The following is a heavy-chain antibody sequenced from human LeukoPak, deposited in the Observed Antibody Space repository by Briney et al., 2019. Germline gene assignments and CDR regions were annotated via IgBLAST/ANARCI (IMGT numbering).Heavy chain of an antibody. CDR2: ISASGGNT. CDR3: AKDRDYYGSGSYSYYFDY. D-gene: IGHD3-10*01. V-gene: IGHV3-23*01. CDR1: AFTFSGYV. Sequence: PGGSLRLFCAASAFTFSGYVMTWVRQAPGKGLEWVSAISASGGNTYYADSVKGRFTISRDNSKNTLSLQMNSLRAEDTAVYYCAKDRDYYGSGSYSYYFDYWGQGTLFTVSS. J-gene: IGHJ4*02.